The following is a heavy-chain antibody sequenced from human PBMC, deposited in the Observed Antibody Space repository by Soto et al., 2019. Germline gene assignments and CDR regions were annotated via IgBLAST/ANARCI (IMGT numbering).Heavy chain of an antibody. Sequence: QVQLQESGPGLVKPSETLSLTCTVSGGSISSYYWSWIRQPPGKGLEWIGYIYYSGSTNYNPSLKSRVTISVDTSKNQFSLKLSSVTAADTAVYYCARDLGSGWYPELWYFDLWGRGTLVTVSS. CDR3: ARDLGSGWYPELWYFDL. J-gene: IGHJ2*01. D-gene: IGHD6-19*01. V-gene: IGHV4-59*01. CDR2: IYYSGST. CDR1: GGSISSYY.